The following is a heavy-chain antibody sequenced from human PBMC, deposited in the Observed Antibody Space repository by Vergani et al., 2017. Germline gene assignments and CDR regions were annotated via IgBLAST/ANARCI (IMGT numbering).Heavy chain of an antibody. Sequence: QVQLVESGGGVVQPGRSLRLSCAASGFTFRSYGMHWVRQAPGKGLEWVAVISYDGSNKYYADSVKGRFTISRDNSKNTLYLQMNSLRAEDTAVYYCAKDPVADYGDSFDYWGQGTLVTVSS. V-gene: IGHV3-30*18. D-gene: IGHD4-17*01. CDR2: ISYDGSNK. CDR3: AKDPVADYGDSFDY. J-gene: IGHJ4*02. CDR1: GFTFRSYG.